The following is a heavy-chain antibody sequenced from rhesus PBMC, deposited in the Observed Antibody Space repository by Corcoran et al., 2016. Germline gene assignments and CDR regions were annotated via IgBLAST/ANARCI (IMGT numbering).Heavy chain of an antibody. V-gene: IGHV4-106*01. Sequence: QMQESGQGLMKPSETLSLTCAVSGCYISDDYYWILLRQRPGQGLWWIGYIYGSGGCTNYNPSFKKRLTSSIDTSKNQCPSKLRSGTAADTAAEYCARADHDRSSLHGCDVWGPGVLVTVSS. J-gene: IGHJ5-1*01. D-gene: IGHD4-29*01. CDR1: GCYISDDYY. CDR3: ARADHDRSSLHGCDV. CDR2: IYGSGGCT.